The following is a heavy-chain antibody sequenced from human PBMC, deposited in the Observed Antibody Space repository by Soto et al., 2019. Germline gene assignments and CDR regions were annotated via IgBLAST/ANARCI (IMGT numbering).Heavy chain of an antibody. V-gene: IGHV3-33*01. J-gene: IGHJ4*02. CDR1: GFTFSSYG. CDR2: IWYDGSNK. D-gene: IGHD5-12*01. Sequence: GGSLRLSCAASGFTFSSYGMHWVRQAPGKGLEWVAVIWYDGSNKYYADSVKGRFTISRDNSKNTLYLQMNSLRAEDTAVYYCAREGGYSGYDQALLSPFFDYWGQGTLVTVSS. CDR3: AREGGYSGYDQALLSPFFDY.